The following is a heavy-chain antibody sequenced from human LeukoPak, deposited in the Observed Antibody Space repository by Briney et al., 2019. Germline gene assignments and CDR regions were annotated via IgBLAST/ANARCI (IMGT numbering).Heavy chain of an antibody. V-gene: IGHV3-30*02. Sequence: GGSLRLSFAASGFTFSSYGMHWVRQAPGKGLEWVAFIRYDGSNKYYADSVKGRFTISRDNSKNTLYLQMNSLRAEDTAVYYCAKSIAAASQFDPWGRGTLVTVSS. D-gene: IGHD6-13*01. CDR1: GFTFSSYG. J-gene: IGHJ5*02. CDR3: AKSIAAASQFDP. CDR2: IRYDGSNK.